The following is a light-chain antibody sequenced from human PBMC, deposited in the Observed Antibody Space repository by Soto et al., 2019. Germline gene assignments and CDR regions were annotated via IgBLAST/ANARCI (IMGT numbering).Light chain of an antibody. CDR3: QSYDSSLSGGV. CDR1: SSNIGAGYD. Sequence: QSVLTQPPSVSGAPGQRVTISCTGSSSNIGAGYDVHWYQQRPGTAPKLLISGNSNRPSGVPDRFSGSKSGTSASLAITGLQAEDEADYYCQSYDSSLSGGVFGGGTKLTVL. J-gene: IGLJ3*02. V-gene: IGLV1-40*01. CDR2: GNS.